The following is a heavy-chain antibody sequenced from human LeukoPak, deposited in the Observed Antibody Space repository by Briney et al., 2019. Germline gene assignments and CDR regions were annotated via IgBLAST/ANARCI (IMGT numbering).Heavy chain of an antibody. CDR1: GITVTSAW. Sequence: GGSLRLSCAGSGITVTSAWMNWVRQAPGKRLEWVGRIKSKTDGGATDYAAPVKGRFTISRDDSKNTLFLQMNNLRTEDTAMYYCNTERDYHYFRFMDVWGKGTTVTVSS. CDR2: IKSKTDGGAT. J-gene: IGHJ6*03. CDR3: NTERDYHYFRFMDV. V-gene: IGHV3-15*01.